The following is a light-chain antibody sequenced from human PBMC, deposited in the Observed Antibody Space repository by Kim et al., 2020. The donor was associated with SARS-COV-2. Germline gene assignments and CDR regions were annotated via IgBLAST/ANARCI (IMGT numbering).Light chain of an antibody. CDR3: QAWDSGAMI. CDR2: RDS. J-gene: IGLJ2*01. Sequence: GPPGQTARYPCSGDYSADKYVARYQQRPGQSPGLVIFRDSERPTGIPSRFAGSNPGNTATRTISGIQAIAEAAHYCQAWDSGAMIFGGGTKVT. CDR1: YSADKY. V-gene: IGLV3-1*01.